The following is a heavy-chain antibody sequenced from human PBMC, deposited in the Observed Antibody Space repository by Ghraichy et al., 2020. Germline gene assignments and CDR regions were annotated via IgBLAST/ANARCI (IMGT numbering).Heavy chain of an antibody. D-gene: IGHD3-22*01. V-gene: IGHV3-48*02. CDR1: GFTFSSYS. Sequence: GGSLRLSCAASGFTFSSYSMNWVRQAPGKGLEWVSYISRSSSTIYYADSVKGRFTISRDNAKNSLYLQMNSLRDEDTAVYYCARGQRYYYDSSGYYQYDYRGHGTRVTVSS. J-gene: IGHJ4*01. CDR3: ARGQRYYYDSSGYYQYDY. CDR2: ISRSSSTI.